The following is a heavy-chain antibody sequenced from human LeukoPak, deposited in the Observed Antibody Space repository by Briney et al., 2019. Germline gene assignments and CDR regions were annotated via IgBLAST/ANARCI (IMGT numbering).Heavy chain of an antibody. CDR3: ARVGYSGYHLDY. CDR1: GYTFTSYD. V-gene: IGHV1-18*01. J-gene: IGHJ4*02. D-gene: IGHD5-12*01. Sequence: ASVKVSCKASGYTFTSYDINWVRQATGQGLEWMGWISAYNGNTNYAQKLQGRVTMTTDTSTSTAYMELRSLRADDTAVYYCARVGYSGYHLDYWGQGTLVTVSS. CDR2: ISAYNGNT.